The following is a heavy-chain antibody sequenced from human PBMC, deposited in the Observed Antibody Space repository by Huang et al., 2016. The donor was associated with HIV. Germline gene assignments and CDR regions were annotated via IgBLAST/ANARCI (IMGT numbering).Heavy chain of an antibody. J-gene: IGHJ4*02. CDR1: GFTFNKFD. Sequence: QVQLVESGGGVVQPGRSLRLSCAAFGFTFNKFDMPWVRQAPGKGLEWVAIIAYDGSSKYHAYSVKGRFTISRDNSKNTVYLQMNSLRVEDTAVYYCAKDGRGSGTYYDYFEYWGQGTLVTVSS. CDR3: AKDGRGSGTYYDYFEY. V-gene: IGHV3-30*18. CDR2: IAYDGSSK. D-gene: IGHD1-26*01.